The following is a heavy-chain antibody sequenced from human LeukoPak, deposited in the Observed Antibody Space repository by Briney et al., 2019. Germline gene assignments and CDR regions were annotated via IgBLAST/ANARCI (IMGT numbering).Heavy chain of an antibody. V-gene: IGHV3-21*01. CDR1: GFTFSSFT. Sequence: GGSLRLSCAASGFTFSSFTMNWVRQAPGKGLQWVSSITGTSRTIQYADSVMGRFTISRDNSKNSLYLQMNSLRAEDTAVYYCARDSNYYSWDWGQGTLATVSS. CDR2: ITGTSRTI. J-gene: IGHJ4*02. D-gene: IGHD3-10*01. CDR3: ARDSNYYSWD.